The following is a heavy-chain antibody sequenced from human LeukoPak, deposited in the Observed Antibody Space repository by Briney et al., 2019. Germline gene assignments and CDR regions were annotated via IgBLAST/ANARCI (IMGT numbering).Heavy chain of an antibody. V-gene: IGHV3-48*03. CDR2: ITSRGDAT. Sequence: GGSLRLSCVVSGFIFSDYEMNWVRQAPGNGLDRVAYITSRGDATEYADSVKGRFTISRDSPKNSLYLQMNSLRAEDTGVYYCATLGHPFDYWGQGTLVTVSS. CDR3: ATLGHPFDY. J-gene: IGHJ4*02. CDR1: GFIFSDYE.